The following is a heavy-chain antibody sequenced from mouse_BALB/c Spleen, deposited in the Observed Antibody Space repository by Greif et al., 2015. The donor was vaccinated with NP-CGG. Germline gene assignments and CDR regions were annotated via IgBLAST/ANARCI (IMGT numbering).Heavy chain of an antibody. Sequence: VKLMESGPGLVAPSQSLSTTCTVSGFSLATYGVHWIRQPPGKGLEWLGIIWAGGNTNYNSALMPRLSISKDNSKSQVFSKMNSLQTDDTAMYYCARAYDFWGQGTLVTVSA. J-gene: IGHJ3*01. CDR3: ARAYDF. CDR1: GFSLATYG. D-gene: IGHD2-4*01. V-gene: IGHV2-9*02. CDR2: IWAGGNT.